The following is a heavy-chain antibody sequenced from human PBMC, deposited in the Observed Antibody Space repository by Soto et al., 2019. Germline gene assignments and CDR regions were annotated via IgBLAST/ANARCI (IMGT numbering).Heavy chain of an antibody. CDR2: ISSSRSYI. V-gene: IGHV3-21*04. Sequence: VTLRLSCAASGFTFSSYSINWVRQAPGKGRERVSCISSSRSYIYYADSVKRRFTISRDNAKNSLYLQMNSRRAEDTAAYYPARGEFLHSGSDLHWGEGTLGDVAS. J-gene: IGHJ4*02. D-gene: IGHD1-26*01. CDR3: ARGEFLHSGSDLH. CDR1: GFTFSSYS.